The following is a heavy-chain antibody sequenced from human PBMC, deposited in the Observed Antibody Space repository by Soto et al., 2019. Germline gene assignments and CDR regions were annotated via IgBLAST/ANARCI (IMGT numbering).Heavy chain of an antibody. J-gene: IGHJ3*02. CDR1: GFTFSTYW. CDR2: IKQDGSEK. V-gene: IGHV3-7*04. D-gene: IGHD3-22*01. Sequence: GGSLRLSCAASGFTFSTYWMSWVRQAPGKGLEWVANIKQDGSEKWYVDSVKGRFTISRDNAKKSLYLQMNSLRVEDTAVYYCARGDYHDTSGPFSDAFDIWGQGTMVTVSS. CDR3: ARGDYHDTSGPFSDAFDI.